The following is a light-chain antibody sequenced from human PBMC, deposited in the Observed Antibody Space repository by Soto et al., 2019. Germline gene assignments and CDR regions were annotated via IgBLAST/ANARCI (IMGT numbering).Light chain of an antibody. CDR1: QRIGVY. CDR3: QESVSSLGT. CDR2: AAS. V-gene: IGKV1-39*01. Sequence: DIQMTQSPSSLSASVGERVTITCRASQRIGVYLNWFQQKPGKAPELVIYAASSLPSGVPPRFSGGGSGTDFTLTISRLQHQDFATGYCQESVSSLGTFGPGTTVDIK. J-gene: IGKJ3*01.